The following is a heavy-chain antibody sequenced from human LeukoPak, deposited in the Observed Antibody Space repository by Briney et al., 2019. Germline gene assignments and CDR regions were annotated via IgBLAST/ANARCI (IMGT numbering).Heavy chain of an antibody. CDR1: GFSFSDSY. Sequence: GGSLRLSCAASGFSFSDSYMTWIRQAPGKGLEWVSWISGSSSYTNYADSVKGRFTISRDNAKNSLYLQMTSLRDEDTAVYYCARVILKYYGSGPFDYWGQGTLVTVSS. J-gene: IGHJ4*02. D-gene: IGHD3-10*01. V-gene: IGHV3-11*05. CDR2: ISGSSSYT. CDR3: ARVILKYYGSGPFDY.